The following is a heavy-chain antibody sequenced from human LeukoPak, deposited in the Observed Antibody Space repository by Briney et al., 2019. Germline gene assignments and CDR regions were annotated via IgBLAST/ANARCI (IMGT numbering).Heavy chain of an antibody. CDR3: TRTEYCSPTSCKYASF. CDR2: INSDGSST. V-gene: IGHV3-74*01. Sequence: GGSLRLSCAASGFTFSSNWMHWVRQAPGKGLVWVSQINSDGSSTNYADSVKGRFTISRDNAKNTLYLQMNSLRAEDTAVYYCTRTEYCSPTSCKYASFWGQGTMVTVSS. J-gene: IGHJ3*01. D-gene: IGHD2-2*01. CDR1: GFTFSSNW.